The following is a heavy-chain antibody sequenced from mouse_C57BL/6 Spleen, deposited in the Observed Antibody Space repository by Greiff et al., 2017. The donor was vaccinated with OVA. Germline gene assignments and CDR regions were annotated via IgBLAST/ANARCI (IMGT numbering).Heavy chain of an antibody. J-gene: IGHJ4*01. V-gene: IGHV1-64*01. D-gene: IGHD1-1*01. CDR3: AGTAVTSVAPCAMDY. Sequence: QVQLQQPGAELVKPGASVKLSCKASGYTFTSYWMHWVKQRPGQGLEWIGMIHPNSGSTNYNEKFKSKATLTVDKSSSTAYMQLSSLTSEDSAVYYCAGTAVTSVAPCAMDYWGQGTSVTVAS. CDR2: IHPNSGST. CDR1: GYTFTSYW.